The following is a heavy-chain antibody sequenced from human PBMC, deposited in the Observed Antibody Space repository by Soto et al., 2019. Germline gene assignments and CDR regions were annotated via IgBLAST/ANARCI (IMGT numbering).Heavy chain of an antibody. J-gene: IGHJ4*02. D-gene: IGHD3-16*01. CDR3: AHRGGATVGLYYFDY. CDR1: GFSLSTSGVG. Sequence: QITLKESGPPLVKPTQTLTLTCTFSGFSLSTSGVGVGWVRQPPGKALEWLALIYSNDDKRFSTSLKSRLTITKDTSKNQVVLTMTNMDPVDTATYYCAHRGGATVGLYYFDYWGQGALVTVSS. V-gene: IGHV2-5*01. CDR2: IYSNDDK.